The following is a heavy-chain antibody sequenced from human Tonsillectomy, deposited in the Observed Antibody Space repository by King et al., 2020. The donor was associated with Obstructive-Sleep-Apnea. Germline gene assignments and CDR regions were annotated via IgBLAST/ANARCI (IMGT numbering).Heavy chain of an antibody. CDR1: GGSFSDYY. D-gene: IGHD6-13*01. Sequence: VQLQQWGAGLLKPSETLSLTCAVFGGSFSDYYWSWIRKPPGKGLEWIGEINHSGSTNYNPSLKSRVAVSADTSKNQFSLKLSSVTAADTDVYYCARGSGAAAVNWFDPWGQGTLVTVSS. J-gene: IGHJ5*02. CDR3: ARGSGAAAVNWFDP. V-gene: IGHV4-34*01. CDR2: INHSGST.